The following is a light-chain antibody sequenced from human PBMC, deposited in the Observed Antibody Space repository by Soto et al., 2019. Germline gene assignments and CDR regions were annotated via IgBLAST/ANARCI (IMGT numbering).Light chain of an antibody. CDR2: EVS. J-gene: IGLJ1*01. V-gene: IGLV2-14*01. CDR1: SSDVGGYKF. Sequence: QSVLTQPASVSGSPGQSITISCTGTSSDVGGYKFVSWYQQHPGKDPKLMIYEVSNRPSGVSNRFSGSKSGNTASLTISGLQAEDEADYYCSSYTSSIPYVFGTGTKVTVL. CDR3: SSYTSSIPYV.